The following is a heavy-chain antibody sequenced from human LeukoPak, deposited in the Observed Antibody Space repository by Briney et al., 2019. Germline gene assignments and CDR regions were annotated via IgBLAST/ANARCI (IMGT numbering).Heavy chain of an antibody. CDR1: GGSFSDYY. V-gene: IGHV4-34*01. CDR2: INHSRIT. CDR3: ARAFWPSPWAYYYDSSCYYEY. D-gene: IGHD3-22*01. Sequence: SETLSLTCAVYGGSFSDYYWSWVRQPPGKGLEWIGEINHSRITHYNPSLKSRVTISVDTSKNQISLKLSSVTAADTAVYYCARAFWPSPWAYYYDSSCYYEYWGQGTLVTVSP. J-gene: IGHJ4*02.